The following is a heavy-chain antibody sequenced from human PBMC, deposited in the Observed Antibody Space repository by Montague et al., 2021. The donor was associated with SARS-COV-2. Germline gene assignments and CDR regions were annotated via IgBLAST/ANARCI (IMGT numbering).Heavy chain of an antibody. CDR3: AREEAGCAGDRCYSYLDL. J-gene: IGHJ2*01. CDR1: GFTFSSHD. V-gene: IGHV3-13*01. Sequence: SLRLSCAAPGFTFSSHDMHWVRQTAGGGLEWVSAIDIAGDTFYXXXFXXXFSXSRENAKNSFYLQMNNLRAGDTAVYYCAREEAGCAGDRCYSYLDLWGRGTLVTVSS. CDR2: IDIAGDT. D-gene: IGHD2-21*02.